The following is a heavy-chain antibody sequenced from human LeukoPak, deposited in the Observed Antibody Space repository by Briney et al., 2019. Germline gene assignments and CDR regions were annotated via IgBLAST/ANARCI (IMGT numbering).Heavy chain of an antibody. D-gene: IGHD2-2*01. CDR2: INPNSGDT. Sequence: ASVKVSCTASGYTFTGYHMHWVRQAPGQGLEWMGRINPNSGDTNYAQKFQGRVTMTRDTSISAAYMELSRLRSDDTAVYYCARDYCSSTSCLFDYWGQGTLVTVSS. V-gene: IGHV1-2*06. CDR1: GYTFTGYH. J-gene: IGHJ4*02. CDR3: ARDYCSSTSCLFDY.